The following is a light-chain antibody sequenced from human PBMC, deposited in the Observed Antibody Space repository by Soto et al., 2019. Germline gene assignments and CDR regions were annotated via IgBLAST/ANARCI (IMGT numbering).Light chain of an antibody. CDR2: EVN. CDR1: NSDVGGYNY. CDR3: SSYTTRSTLVI. V-gene: IGLV2-14*01. J-gene: IGLJ2*01. Sequence: QSVLTQPASVSGSPGQTITISCSGTNSDVGGYNYVSWYQQHPGKAPKLMIFEVNNRPSGISNRFSGSKSGNTASLTISGLQAEDEADYYCSSYTTRSTLVIFGGGTKVTVL.